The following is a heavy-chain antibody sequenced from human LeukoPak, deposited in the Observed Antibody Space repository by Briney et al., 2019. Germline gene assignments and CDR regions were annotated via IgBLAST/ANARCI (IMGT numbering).Heavy chain of an antibody. Sequence: GGSLRLSCAASGFTFSSYRMNWVRQAPGKGLEWVSSISDSSSYIYHADSVKGRFTISRDNAKNSVYLQMNSLRAEDTATYYCTKGENGMDVWGQGTAVTVSS. CDR2: ISDSSSYI. CDR1: GFTFSSYR. CDR3: TKGENGMDV. J-gene: IGHJ6*02. V-gene: IGHV3-21*01. D-gene: IGHD1-26*01.